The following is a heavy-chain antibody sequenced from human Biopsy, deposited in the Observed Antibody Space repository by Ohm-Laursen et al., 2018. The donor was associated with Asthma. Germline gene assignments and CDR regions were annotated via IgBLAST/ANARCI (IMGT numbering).Heavy chain of an antibody. D-gene: IGHD3-16*01. CDR1: GGSISSSSYY. J-gene: IGHJ3*02. Sequence: GTLSLTCTVSGGSISSSSYYWGWIRQPPGKGLEWIGSIYYSGSTCYNPSLKSRVTISVDTSKNQFSLKLSSVTAADTAVYYCAMSPTRGPEVWEAFAFDIWGQGTMVTVSS. CDR2: IYYSGST. V-gene: IGHV4-39*01. CDR3: AMSPTRGPEVWEAFAFDI.